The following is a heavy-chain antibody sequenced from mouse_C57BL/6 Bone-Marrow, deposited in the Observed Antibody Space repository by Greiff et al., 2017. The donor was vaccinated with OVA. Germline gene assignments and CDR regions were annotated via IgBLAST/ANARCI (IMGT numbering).Heavy chain of an antibody. D-gene: IGHD1-1*01. CDR3: TTLGTTVVARNYAMDY. Sequence: VQLQQSGAELVRPGASVKLSCTASGFNIKDDYMHWVKQRPDQGLEWIGWIDPENGDTEYASKFQGKATITADTSSNTAYLQLSSLTSEDTAVYYCTTLGTTVVARNYAMDYWGQGTSVTVSS. J-gene: IGHJ4*01. V-gene: IGHV14-4*01. CDR1: GFNIKDDY. CDR2: IDPENGDT.